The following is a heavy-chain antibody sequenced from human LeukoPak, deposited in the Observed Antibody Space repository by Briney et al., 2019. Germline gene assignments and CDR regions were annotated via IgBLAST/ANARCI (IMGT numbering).Heavy chain of an antibody. CDR2: IYYSGST. CDR1: GGSISSYY. J-gene: IGHJ4*02. D-gene: IGHD6-13*01. Sequence: PSETLSLTCTVSGGSISSYYWSWIRQPPGKGLEWIGYIYYSGSTNYNPSLKSRVTISVDTSKNQFSLKLSSVTAADTAVYYCAREIAAAGRYDYWGQGTLVTVSS. V-gene: IGHV4-59*01. CDR3: AREIAAAGRYDY.